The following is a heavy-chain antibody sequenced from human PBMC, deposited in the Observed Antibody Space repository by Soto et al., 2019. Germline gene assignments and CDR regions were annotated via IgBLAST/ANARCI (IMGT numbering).Heavy chain of an antibody. V-gene: IGHV4-31*03. D-gene: IGHD5-12*01. J-gene: IGHJ4*02. CDR3: ARSLYSGYDSDY. Sequence: PSETLSLTCTVSGGSISSGGYYWSWIRQHPGKGLEWIGYIYYSGSTYYNPSLKSRVTISVDTSKNQFSLKLSSVTAADTAVYYCARSLYSGYDSDYWGQGTLVTVSS. CDR1: GGSISSGGYY. CDR2: IYYSGST.